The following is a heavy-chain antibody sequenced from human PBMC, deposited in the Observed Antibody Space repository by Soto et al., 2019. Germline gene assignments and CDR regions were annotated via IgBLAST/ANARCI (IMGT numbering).Heavy chain of an antibody. CDR2: IKGEADGGST. CDR3: HGYGY. Sequence: PGGSLRLSCAASGFTFSNAWMSWVRQAPGKGLEWVGRIKGEADGGSTYYVDSVKGRFSISRDISKNTLYLQMNSLRAEDTAVYYCHGYGYWGQGTLVTVSS. V-gene: IGHV3-15*01. J-gene: IGHJ4*02. D-gene: IGHD5-12*01. CDR1: GFTFSNAW.